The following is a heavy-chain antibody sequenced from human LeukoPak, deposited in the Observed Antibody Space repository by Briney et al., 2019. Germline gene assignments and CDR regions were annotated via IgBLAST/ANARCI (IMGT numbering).Heavy chain of an antibody. CDR2: IKQDGSEK. J-gene: IGHJ4*02. V-gene: IGHV3-7*01. CDR1: GFTFSSYW. CDR3: ARDLWAVYDFWSGPYFSDY. D-gene: IGHD3-3*01. Sequence: GGSLRLSCAASGFTFSSYWMSWVRQAPGKGLEWVANIKQDGSEKYYVDSVKGRFTISRDNAKNSLYLQMNSLRAEDTAVYYCARDLWAVYDFWSGPYFSDYWGQGTLVTVSS.